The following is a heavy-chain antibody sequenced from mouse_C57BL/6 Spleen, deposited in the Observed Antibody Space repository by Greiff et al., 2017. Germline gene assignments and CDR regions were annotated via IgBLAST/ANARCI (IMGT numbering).Heavy chain of an antibody. CDR3: ARNSYYAMDY. V-gene: IGHV3-1*01. CDR1: GYSITSGYD. J-gene: IGHJ4*01. Sequence: VQLQQSGPGMVKPSQSLSLTCTVTGYSITSGYDWHWIRHFPGNKLEWMGYISYSGSTNYNPSLKSRISITHDTSKNHFFLKLNSVTTEDTATYYCARNSYYAMDYWGQGTSVTVSS. CDR2: ISYSGST.